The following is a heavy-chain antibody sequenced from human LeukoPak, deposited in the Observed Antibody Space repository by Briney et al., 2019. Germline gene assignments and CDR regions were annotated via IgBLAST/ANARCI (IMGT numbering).Heavy chain of an antibody. CDR2: MNPNSGNT. CDR3: AIHRGYYYDSSGYYYGFDY. Sequence: ASVKVSCKASGYTFTSYDINWVRQATGQGLEWMGWMNPNSGNTGYAQKFQGRVTMTRNTSISTAYMELSSLRSEDTAVYYCAIHRGYYYDSSGYYYGFDYWGQGTLVTVSS. CDR1: GYTFTSYD. J-gene: IGHJ4*02. D-gene: IGHD3-22*01. V-gene: IGHV1-8*01.